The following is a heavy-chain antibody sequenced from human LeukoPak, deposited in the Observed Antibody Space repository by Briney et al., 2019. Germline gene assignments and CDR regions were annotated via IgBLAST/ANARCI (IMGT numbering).Heavy chain of an antibody. J-gene: IGHJ4*03. V-gene: IGHV3-74*03. CDR3: ARGYSWGLDY. Sequence: GGSLRLSCAASGFTFNTYSMHWVRQAPGKGLVWLSRLAADGTDSKYADSVKGRFTISRDNAKDTLYLQMNSLGAGDTAVYYCARGYSWGLDYWGQGTTVTVSS. CDR2: LAADGTDS. CDR1: GFTFNTYS. D-gene: IGHD7-27*01.